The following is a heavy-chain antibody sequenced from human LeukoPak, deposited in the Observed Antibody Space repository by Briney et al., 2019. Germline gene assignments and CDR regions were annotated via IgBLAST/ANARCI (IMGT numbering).Heavy chain of an antibody. CDR2: IYYSGST. CDR1: GGSISSSSYY. Sequence: SETLSLTCTVSGGSISSSSYYWGWIRQPPGKGLEWIGSIYYSGSTYYNPSLKSRVTISVDTSKNQFSLKLSSVTAADTAVYYCASSLWFGELNWFDPWGQGTLVTVSS. CDR3: ASSLWFGELNWFDP. D-gene: IGHD3-10*01. J-gene: IGHJ5*02. V-gene: IGHV4-39*01.